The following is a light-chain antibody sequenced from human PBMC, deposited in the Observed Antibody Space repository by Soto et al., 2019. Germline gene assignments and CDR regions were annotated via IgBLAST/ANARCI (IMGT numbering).Light chain of an antibody. V-gene: IGKV2D-29*01. CDR2: EGF. J-gene: IGKJ4*01. CDR3: MQTIQLPLT. Sequence: DIVLTQTPLSLSVTPGQPASISCKTSQSLLHSDAKTYLNWYLQKPGQPPHLLIYEGFNRFSGVPDRFSGGGSGTDFTLIISRVEAEDGGVYYCMQTIQLPLTFGGGTKVEIK. CDR1: QSLLHSDAKTY.